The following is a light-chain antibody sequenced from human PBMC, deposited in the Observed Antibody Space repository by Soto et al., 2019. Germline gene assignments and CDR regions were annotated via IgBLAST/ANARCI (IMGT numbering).Light chain of an antibody. CDR2: DTS. CDR1: ESVGSS. Sequence: EIVLTQSPATLYLSPGERATLSCKASESVGSSLAWYQQKPGQAPRLLIYDTSIRVTAIPGRFVGSGSGTDFTLTIRNLEPEDFAVYYCQQRSNWPLTFGGGTRV. CDR3: QQRSNWPLT. V-gene: IGKV3-11*01. J-gene: IGKJ4*01.